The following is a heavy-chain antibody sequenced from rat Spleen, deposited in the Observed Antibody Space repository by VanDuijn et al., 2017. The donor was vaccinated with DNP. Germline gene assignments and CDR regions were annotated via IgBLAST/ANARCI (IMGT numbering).Heavy chain of an antibody. CDR3: AKPMDYYSGGFAY. Sequence: EVQLVESGGGLVQPGRSLKLSCAGSGFSFSDYYMAWVRQAPTKGLELVAYIPYDGGSTYYGDSVKGRFTLSRDNAKSTLSLQMNSLRSEDMATYYCAKPMDYYSGGFAYWGQGTLVTVSS. D-gene: IGHD1-1*01. CDR2: IPYDGGST. CDR1: GFSFSDYY. J-gene: IGHJ3*01. V-gene: IGHV5-22*01.